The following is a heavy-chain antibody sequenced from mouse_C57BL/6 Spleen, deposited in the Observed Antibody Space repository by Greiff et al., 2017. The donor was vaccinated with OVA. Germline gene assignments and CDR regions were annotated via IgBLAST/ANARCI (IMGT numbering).Heavy chain of an antibody. CDR1: GYTFTSSG. Sequence: QVQLQQSGAELARPGASVKLSCTASGYTFTSSGISWVKQRTGQGLEWIGEIYPRSGNTYYNEKFKGKATLTADKSSSTAYMELRSLTSEDSAVYVCARDDGSSAAWFAYWGQGTLVTVSA. CDR2: IYPRSGNT. D-gene: IGHD1-1*01. CDR3: ARDDGSSAAWFAY. V-gene: IGHV1-81*01. J-gene: IGHJ3*01.